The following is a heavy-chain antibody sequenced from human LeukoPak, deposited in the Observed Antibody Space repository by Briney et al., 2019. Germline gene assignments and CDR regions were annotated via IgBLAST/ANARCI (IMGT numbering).Heavy chain of an antibody. CDR2: INPNSGGT. D-gene: IGHD5-12*01. CDR3: ARGSDSGYEDYYYMDV. J-gene: IGHJ6*03. CDR1: GYTFTGYY. Sequence: ASVKVSCKASGYTFTGYYMHWVRQAPGQGLEWMGWINPNSGGTNYAQKFQGRVTMTRDTSISTAYMELSRLRSDDTAVYYCARGSDSGYEDYYYMDVWGKGTTVTVSS. V-gene: IGHV1-2*02.